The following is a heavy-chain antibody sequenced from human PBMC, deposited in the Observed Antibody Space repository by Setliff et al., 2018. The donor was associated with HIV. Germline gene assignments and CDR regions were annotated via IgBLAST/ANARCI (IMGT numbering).Heavy chain of an antibody. Sequence: SVKVSCKASGYTFTSYGISWVRQAPGQGLEWMGGIIPIFSTSNYAQRFQGRVTITADESTSTAYMELYNLRSEDTAMYYCTRGRGIIGALVYWGQGTLVTVSS. CDR2: IIPIFSTS. V-gene: IGHV1-69*13. D-gene: IGHD2-21*01. CDR3: TRGRGIIGALVY. J-gene: IGHJ4*02. CDR1: GYTFTSYG.